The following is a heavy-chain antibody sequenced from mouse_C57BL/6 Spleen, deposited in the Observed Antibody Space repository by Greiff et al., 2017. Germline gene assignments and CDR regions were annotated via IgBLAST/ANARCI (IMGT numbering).Heavy chain of an antibody. CDR1: GYTFTSYW. D-gene: IGHD1-1*01. CDR3: ARGGYGSSYAMDY. CDR2: IDPSDSET. V-gene: IGHV1-52*01. Sequence: QVQLQQPGAELVRPGSSVKLSCKASGYTFTSYWMHWVKQRPIQGLEWIGNIDPSDSETHYNQKFKDKATLTVDKSSSTAYMQLSSLTSEDSAVYYGARGGYGSSYAMDYWGQGTSVTVSS. J-gene: IGHJ4*01.